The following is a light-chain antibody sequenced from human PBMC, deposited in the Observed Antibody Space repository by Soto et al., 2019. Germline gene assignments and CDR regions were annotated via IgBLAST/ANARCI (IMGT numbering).Light chain of an antibody. CDR2: AAS. J-gene: IGKJ4*01. CDR3: QQTNGFPLT. CDR1: QGISSF. Sequence: DIQMPQSPSSVSASVGDRVTITCRASQGISSFLAWYQHKPGKAPKLLIYAASSLHSGVPSRFSGSGSGTDFTLTISSLQPEDFATYYCQQTNGFPLTFGGGTKVEIK. V-gene: IGKV1D-12*01.